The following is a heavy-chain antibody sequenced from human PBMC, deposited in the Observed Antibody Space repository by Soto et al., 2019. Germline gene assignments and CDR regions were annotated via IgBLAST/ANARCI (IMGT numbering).Heavy chain of an antibody. D-gene: IGHD2-8*01. V-gene: IGHV1-69*13. J-gene: IGHJ4*02. Sequence: SVKVSCKASGGTFGSYAISWVRQAPGQGLEWMGGIIPMFDIVHFAQKFKGRVTITADEFTSTAYMELSSLRSEDTAVYYCAREADHVYFDYWGQGTLVTVSS. CDR1: GGTFGSYA. CDR2: IIPMFDIV. CDR3: AREADHVYFDY.